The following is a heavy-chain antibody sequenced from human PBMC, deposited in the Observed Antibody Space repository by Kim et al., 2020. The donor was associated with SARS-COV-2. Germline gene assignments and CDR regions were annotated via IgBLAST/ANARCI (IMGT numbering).Heavy chain of an antibody. CDR2: IYPGDSDT. J-gene: IGHJ6*02. CDR3: SRLPVTITIFGAGYYYYGMDV. CDR1: GYSFTSYW. D-gene: IGHD3-3*01. V-gene: IGHV5-51*01. Sequence: GESLKISCKGSGYSFTSYWIGWVRQMPGKGLEWMGIIYPGDSDTRYSPSFQGQVTISADKSISTAYLQWSSLKASDNAMYYCSRLPVTITIFGAGYYYYGMDVWGQGTTVTVSS.